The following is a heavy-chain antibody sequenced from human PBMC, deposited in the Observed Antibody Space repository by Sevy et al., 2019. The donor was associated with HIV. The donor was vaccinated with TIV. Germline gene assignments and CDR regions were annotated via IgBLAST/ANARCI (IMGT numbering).Heavy chain of an antibody. CDR2: MSGSGGRT. CDR3: AKDEDLEMPTVCDY. CDR1: GFSFSDYA. D-gene: IGHD4-4*01. Sequence: GGSLRLSCAASGFSFSDYAMSWVCQAPGKGLEWVSSMSGSGGRTYYADSVKGRFTISRDNSKNTLYLQMNSLRARDTAVYYCAKDEDLEMPTVCDYWGQGTLVTVSS. V-gene: IGHV3-23*01. J-gene: IGHJ4*02.